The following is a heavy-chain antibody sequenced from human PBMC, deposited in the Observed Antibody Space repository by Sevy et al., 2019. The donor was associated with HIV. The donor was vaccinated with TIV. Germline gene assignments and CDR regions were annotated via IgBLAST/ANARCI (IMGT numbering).Heavy chain of an antibody. V-gene: IGHV4-39*01. Sequence: SETLSLTCTVSGDSISSTTYFWAWIRQPPGKGLEWIGSIYYTGSTYYSPSLQSRDTISVDTSKSQFSLRLSSVTAPDTAVYYCASGYSSGYNFDFWGQGSLVTVSS. J-gene: IGHJ4*02. CDR1: GDSISSTTYF. CDR2: IYYTGST. CDR3: ASGYSSGYNFDF. D-gene: IGHD5-18*01.